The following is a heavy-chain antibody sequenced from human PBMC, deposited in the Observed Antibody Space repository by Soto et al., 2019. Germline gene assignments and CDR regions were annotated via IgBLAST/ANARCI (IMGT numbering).Heavy chain of an antibody. J-gene: IGHJ4*02. CDR1: GFTFSSYS. D-gene: IGHD1-7*01. Sequence: GGSLRLSCAASGFTFSSYSMNWVRQAPGKGLEWVSYISSSSSTIYYADSVKGRFTISRDNAKNSLYLQMNSLRAEDTAVYYCARMENITGTTDFDYWGQGTLVTVSS. V-gene: IGHV3-48*01. CDR3: ARMENITGTTDFDY. CDR2: ISSSSSTI.